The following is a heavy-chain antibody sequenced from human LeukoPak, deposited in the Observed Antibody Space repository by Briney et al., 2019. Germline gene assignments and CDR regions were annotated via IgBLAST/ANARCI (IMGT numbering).Heavy chain of an antibody. Sequence: SETLSLTCTVSGGSISSSSYYWGWIRQPPGKGLGWIGYFYHSGSTYYNPSLKSRVTISVDRSKNQFSLKLSSVTAADTAVYYCARGVTTVTSSPFDYWGQGTLVTVSS. CDR1: GGSISSSSYY. CDR2: FYHSGST. V-gene: IGHV4-30-2*01. D-gene: IGHD4-17*01. J-gene: IGHJ4*02. CDR3: ARGVTTVTSSPFDY.